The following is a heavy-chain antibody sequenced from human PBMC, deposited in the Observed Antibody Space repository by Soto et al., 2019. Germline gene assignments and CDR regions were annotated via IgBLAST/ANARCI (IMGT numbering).Heavy chain of an antibody. D-gene: IGHD1-26*01. V-gene: IGHV1-46*01. J-gene: IGHJ4*02. CDR2: INPSSGTT. CDR1: GYIFIHCF. CDR3: ARSLGETTSLFDY. Sequence: QVQLVQSGAEMKQPGASAKLSCQASGYIFIHCFMHWVRQAPGQGLEWMGGINPSSGTTTYAQKFQVRVTVTRDTSTSTVYMELSSLGSGDTAMYYRARSLGETTSLFDYWGQGSLVTVSA.